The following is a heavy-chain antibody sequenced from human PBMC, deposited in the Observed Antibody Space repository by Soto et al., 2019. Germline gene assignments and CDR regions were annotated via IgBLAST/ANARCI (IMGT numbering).Heavy chain of an antibody. J-gene: IGHJ4*02. Sequence: QVQLQESGPGLVKPSETLSLTCTVSGGSISTYYWDWLRQSPEKGLEWIGYTHYSGNTNYHPPLRGRVTISLDTSRNQFSLILSAVTAADTAIYYCARHTLTVRSGFDNWGQGALVTVSS. CDR3: ARHTLTVRSGFDN. CDR1: GGSISTYY. CDR2: THYSGNT. D-gene: IGHD4-17*01. V-gene: IGHV4-59*12.